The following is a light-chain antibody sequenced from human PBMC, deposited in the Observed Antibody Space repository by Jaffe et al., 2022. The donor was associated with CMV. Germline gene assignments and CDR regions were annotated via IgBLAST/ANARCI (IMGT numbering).Light chain of an antibody. V-gene: IGLV2-14*03. Sequence: QSALTQPASVSGSPGQSITISCTGTSSDVGGYNYVSWFQQHPGEAPKLMIYDVTNRPSGVSNRFSGSKSGNTASLTISGLQAEDEAIYFCSSYTSSATLVFGGGTKLTVL. CDR3: SSYTSSATLV. CDR1: SSDVGGYNY. J-gene: IGLJ3*02. CDR2: DVT.